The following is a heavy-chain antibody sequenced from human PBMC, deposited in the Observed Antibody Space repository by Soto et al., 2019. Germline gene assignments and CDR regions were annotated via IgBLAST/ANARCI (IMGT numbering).Heavy chain of an antibody. CDR2: MNAKSGDT. J-gene: IGHJ6*02. Sequence: DLEQSGAEVKRPGASVKVSCKASGYTFSDFDINWLRQASGQGPEWMGGMNAKSGDTFFAKRFQGKFNMTWDTSLSTAYMEVGSLTSDDTAMYYCARGNPFNYAGFDVWGQGTTVAVSS. CDR3: ARGNPFNYAGFDV. V-gene: IGHV1-8*01. CDR1: GYTFSDFD. D-gene: IGHD3-16*01.